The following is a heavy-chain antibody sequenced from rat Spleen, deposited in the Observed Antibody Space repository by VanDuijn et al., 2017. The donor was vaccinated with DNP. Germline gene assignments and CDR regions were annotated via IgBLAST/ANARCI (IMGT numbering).Heavy chain of an antibody. D-gene: IGHD1-12*02. CDR3: VSPDYYDGSYPFF. V-gene: IGHV5-17*01. CDR1: GFTFSDYA. CDR2: ITNSGDST. Sequence: EVQLVESGGGLVQPGRSLKLSCAASGFTFSDYAMAWVRQAPKKGLEWVASITNSGDSTYYPDSVKGRFTISRDNAANTVYLQMNSLRSEDMATYYCVSPDYYDGSYPFFWGPGTMVTVSS. J-gene: IGHJ1*01.